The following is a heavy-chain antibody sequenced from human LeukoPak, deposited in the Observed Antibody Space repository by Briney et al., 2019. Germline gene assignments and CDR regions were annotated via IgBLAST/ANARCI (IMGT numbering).Heavy chain of an antibody. Sequence: PGGSLRLSCAASGLTFSMYWMNWVRQAPGKGLEWVANIGQDGSEKYYVDSVKGRFIISRDNAKNSLFLQMNSLRVEDTAVFYCARDVRGYCSTTSCSPYSWGQGTLVTVSS. V-gene: IGHV3-7*01. D-gene: IGHD2-2*01. J-gene: IGHJ4*02. CDR3: ARDVRGYCSTTSCSPYS. CDR1: GLTFSMYW. CDR2: IGQDGSEK.